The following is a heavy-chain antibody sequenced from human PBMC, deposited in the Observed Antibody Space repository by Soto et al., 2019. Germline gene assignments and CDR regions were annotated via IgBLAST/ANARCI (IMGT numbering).Heavy chain of an antibody. V-gene: IGHV3-48*01. Sequence: EVQLVESGGGLVQPGGCLRLSCAASGFTFSSYSMNWVRQAPGKGLEWVSYISSTSSTIYYADSVKGRFTISRDNAKNSLYRQMNSLRAEDTAVYYCARDKFGDYAVDSWGQGTLVTVSS. CDR3: ARDKFGDYAVDS. CDR1: GFTFSSYS. D-gene: IGHD4-17*01. J-gene: IGHJ4*02. CDR2: ISSTSSTI.